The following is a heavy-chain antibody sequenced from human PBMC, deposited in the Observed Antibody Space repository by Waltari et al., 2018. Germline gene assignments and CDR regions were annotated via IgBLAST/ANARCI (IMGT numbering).Heavy chain of an antibody. D-gene: IGHD3-10*01. J-gene: IGHJ6*02. Sequence: QVQLQESGPGLVKPSQTLSLPCTCPVGSISSRSYSWNWSRQSAGKGREWIGHIYTRGCTIYNPSLESRVTISVDSSKNHFSLKLRSVTAADTAVYFCARGREWFGVRPNMDVWGQGTTVTISS. V-gene: IGHV4-61*02. CDR1: VGSISSRSYS. CDR2: IYTRGCT. CDR3: ARGREWFGVRPNMDV.